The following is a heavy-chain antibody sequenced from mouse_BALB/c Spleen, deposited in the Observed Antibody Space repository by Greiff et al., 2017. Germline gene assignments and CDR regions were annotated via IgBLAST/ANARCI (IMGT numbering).Heavy chain of an antibody. CDR1: GYTFTSYW. CDR3: ARRGNWDNYAMDY. J-gene: IGHJ4*01. Sequence: QVQLQQSGAELAKPGASVKMSCKASGYTFTSYWMHWVKQRPGQGLEWIGYINPSTGYTEYNQKFKDKATLTADKSSSTAYMQLSSLTSEDSAVYYCARRGNWDNYAMDYWGQGTSVTVAS. CDR2: INPSTGYT. V-gene: IGHV1-7*01. D-gene: IGHD4-1*02.